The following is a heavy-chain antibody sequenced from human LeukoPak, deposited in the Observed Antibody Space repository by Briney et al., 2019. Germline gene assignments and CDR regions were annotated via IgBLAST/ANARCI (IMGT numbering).Heavy chain of an antibody. CDR1: GFTFSSYA. CDR3: ARGTNTVTRQGRIDY. J-gene: IGHJ4*02. CDR2: ISYDGSNK. D-gene: IGHD4-17*01. Sequence: QPGGSLRLSCAASGFTFSSYAMHWVRQAPGKGLEWVAVISYDGSNKYYADSVKGRFTISRDNSKNTLYLQMNSLRAEDTAVYYCARGTNTVTRQGRIDYWGQGTLVTVSS. V-gene: IGHV3-30-3*01.